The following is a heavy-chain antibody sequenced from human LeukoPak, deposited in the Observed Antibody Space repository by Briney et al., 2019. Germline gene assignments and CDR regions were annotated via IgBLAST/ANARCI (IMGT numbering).Heavy chain of an antibody. CDR2: IYSGGST. V-gene: IGHV3-66*01. Sequence: GGSLRLSCAASGFTVSSNYMSWVRQAPGKGLEWVSVIYSGGSTYYADSVKGRFTISRDNSKNTLYLQMNSLRAEDTAVYYCARGTGGLLLLYYRGQGTLVTVSS. CDR1: GFTVSSNY. CDR3: ARGTGGLLLLYY. D-gene: IGHD2-21*02. J-gene: IGHJ4*02.